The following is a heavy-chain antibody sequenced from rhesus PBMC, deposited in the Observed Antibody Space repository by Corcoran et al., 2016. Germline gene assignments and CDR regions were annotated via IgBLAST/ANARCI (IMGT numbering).Heavy chain of an antibody. Sequence: EVQLVQSGAEVKKPGASVKISCKASGSTFTDYYLPWVGPAPGKGLEGMGRVDPEDGEAIHAQKCQDRVTITADTSTDTAYMELSSLRSEDTAVYYCATGEGVTTFDYWGQGVLVTVSS. D-gene: IGHD4-23*01. CDR2: VDPEDGEA. V-gene: IGHV1-111*02. CDR3: ATGEGVTTFDY. CDR1: GSTFTDYY. J-gene: IGHJ4*01.